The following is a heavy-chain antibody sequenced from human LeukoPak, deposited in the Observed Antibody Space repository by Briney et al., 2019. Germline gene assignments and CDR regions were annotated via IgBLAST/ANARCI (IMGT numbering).Heavy chain of an antibody. CDR1: GGSISSYY. CDR3: ARTTQYYYYMDV. Sequence: SETLSFTCTVSGGSISSYYWSWIRQPPGKGLEWIGYIYYSGSTNYNPSLKSRVTISVDTSKNQFSLKLSSVTAADTAVYYCARTTQYYYYMDVWGKGTTVTVSS. J-gene: IGHJ6*03. D-gene: IGHD1-1*01. CDR2: IYYSGST. V-gene: IGHV4-59*01.